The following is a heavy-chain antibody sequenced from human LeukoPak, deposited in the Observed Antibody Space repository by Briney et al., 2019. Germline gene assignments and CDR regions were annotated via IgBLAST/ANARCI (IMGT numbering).Heavy chain of an antibody. D-gene: IGHD3-10*01. J-gene: IGHJ4*02. CDR2: ISYDGSNK. V-gene: IGHV3-30*18. Sequence: GGSLRLSCAASGFTFSSYGMHWVRQAPGKGLEWVAVISYDGSNKYYADSVKGRFTISRDNSKNTLYLQMNSLRAEDTAVYYCAKQLVRGVNPLDYWGQGALVTVSS. CDR1: GFTFSSYG. CDR3: AKQLVRGVNPLDY.